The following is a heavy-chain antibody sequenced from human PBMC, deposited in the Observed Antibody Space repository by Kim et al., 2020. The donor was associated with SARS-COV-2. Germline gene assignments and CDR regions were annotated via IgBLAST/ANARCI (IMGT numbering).Heavy chain of an antibody. Sequence: GGSLRLSCTASGFTFGDYAMSWFRQAPGKGLEWVGFIRSKAYGGTTEYAASVKGRFTISRDDSKSIAYLQMNSLKTEDTAVYYCTSDSGYDIYYWYFDLWGRGTLVTVSS. J-gene: IGHJ2*01. D-gene: IGHD5-12*01. CDR3: TSDSGYDIYYWYFDL. CDR2: IRSKAYGGTT. CDR1: GFTFGDYA. V-gene: IGHV3-49*03.